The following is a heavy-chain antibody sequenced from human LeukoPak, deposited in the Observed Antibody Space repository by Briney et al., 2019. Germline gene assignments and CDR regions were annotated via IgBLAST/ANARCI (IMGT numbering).Heavy chain of an antibody. CDR1: GFAFSSYS. Sequence: GSLRLSCAASGFAFSSYSFNWVRQAPGKGLEWVSYISGSSITIYYADSVKGRFTISRDNAKKSVYLQMDSLRGEDTAVYYCARDRYSYGYFDYWGQGTLVTVSS. J-gene: IGHJ4*02. CDR2: ISGSSITI. D-gene: IGHD5-18*01. V-gene: IGHV3-48*01. CDR3: ARDRYSYGYFDY.